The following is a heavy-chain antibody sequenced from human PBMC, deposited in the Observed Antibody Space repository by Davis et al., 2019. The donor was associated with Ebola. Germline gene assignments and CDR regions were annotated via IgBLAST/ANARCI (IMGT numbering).Heavy chain of an antibody. Sequence: GESLKISCAASGFTFSSYAMSWVRQAPGKGLEWVSAISGSGGSTYYADSVKGRFTISRDNSKNTLYLQMNSLRAEDTAVYYCAKVGDIVLVVYAALDYWGQGTLVTVSS. CDR1: GFTFSSYA. CDR3: AKVGDIVLVVYAALDY. D-gene: IGHD2-8*02. CDR2: ISGSGGST. V-gene: IGHV3-23*01. J-gene: IGHJ4*02.